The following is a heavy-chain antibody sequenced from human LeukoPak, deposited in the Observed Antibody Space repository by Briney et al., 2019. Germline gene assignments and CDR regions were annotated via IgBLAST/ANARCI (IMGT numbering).Heavy chain of an antibody. CDR2: IIPIFGTA. J-gene: IGHJ5*02. CDR3: ARDRTVVTQNFAHNWFDP. Sequence: SVKVSCKASGGTFSSYAISWVRQAPGQGLEWMGGIIPIFGTANCAQKFQGRVTITADESTSTAYMELSSLRSEDTAVYYCARDRTVVTQNFAHNWFDPWGQGTLVTVSS. V-gene: IGHV1-69*13. D-gene: IGHD4-23*01. CDR1: GGTFSSYA.